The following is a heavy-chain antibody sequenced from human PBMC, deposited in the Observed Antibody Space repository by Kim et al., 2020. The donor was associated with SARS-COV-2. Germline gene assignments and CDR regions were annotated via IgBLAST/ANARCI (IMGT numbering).Heavy chain of an antibody. J-gene: IGHJ3*02. CDR3: AKDISVGYCSGGSCYGEGASDI. V-gene: IGHV3-23*01. Sequence: GGSLRLSCAASGFTFSSYAMSWVRQAPGKGLEWVSAISGNGGSTYYADSVKGRFTISRDNSNNTLYLQMNSLRAEDTAVYYCAKDISVGYCSGGSCYGEGASDIWGEGAMCTVSS. CDR2: ISGNGGST. CDR1: GFTFSSYA. D-gene: IGHD2-15*01.